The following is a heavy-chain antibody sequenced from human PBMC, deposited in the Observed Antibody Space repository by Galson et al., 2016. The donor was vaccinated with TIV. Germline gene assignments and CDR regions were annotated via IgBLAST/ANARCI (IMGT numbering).Heavy chain of an antibody. CDR2: ISWDGGNR. V-gene: IGHV3-43D*04. J-gene: IGHJ6*03. CDR1: GFTFDDYA. CDR3: AKDIGGGNYYYYYMDV. Sequence: SLRLSCAASGFTFDDYAMHWVRQAPGKGLEWDALISWDGGNRFYADSVKGRFNISRDNIKNSLSLQMNSLRPEDTALYYCAKDIGGGNYYYYYMDVWGKGTTVTVSS. D-gene: IGHD3-16*01.